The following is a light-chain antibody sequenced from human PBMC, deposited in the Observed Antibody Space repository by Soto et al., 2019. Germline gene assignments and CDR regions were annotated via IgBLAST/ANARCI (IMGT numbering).Light chain of an antibody. CDR2: DVT. CDR3: CSFAGSYSYV. Sequence: QSALTQPRSVSGSPGQSVTISCTGTSSDVGRYDYVSWYQQYPGEAPKLIIYDVTERPSGVPDRFSGSKSGNTASLTISGLRAEDEAAYSCCSFAGSYSYVFGSGTKVPS. CDR1: SSDVGRYDY. V-gene: IGLV2-11*01. J-gene: IGLJ1*01.